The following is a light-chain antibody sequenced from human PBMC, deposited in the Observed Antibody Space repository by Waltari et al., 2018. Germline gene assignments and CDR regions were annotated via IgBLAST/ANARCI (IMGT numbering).Light chain of an antibody. Sequence: AIQVTQSPSFLSASVGARVTINCRASHGISSGLALYQQKPGNHPQLLIYDTSSLKSGVPSRFSGSGSGTDFTLTIDSLQPEDFATYYCQQVNTYPLYTFGQGTKL. CDR2: DTS. J-gene: IGKJ2*01. CDR3: QQVNTYPLYT. CDR1: HGISSG. V-gene: IGKV1-13*02.